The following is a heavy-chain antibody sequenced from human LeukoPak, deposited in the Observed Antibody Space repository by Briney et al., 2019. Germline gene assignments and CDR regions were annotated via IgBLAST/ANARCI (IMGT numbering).Heavy chain of an antibody. V-gene: IGHV4-34*01. CDR3: AKGRGSSNSASNH. J-gene: IGHJ5*02. CDR2: INHSGST. Sequence: SETLSLTCAVYGGSFSGYYWSWIRQPPGKGLEWIGEINHSGSTNYNPSLKSRVTISVDTSKNQFSLKLSSVTAEDTAVYYCAKGRGSSNSASNHWGQGTPVTVSS. D-gene: IGHD1-26*01. CDR1: GGSFSGYY.